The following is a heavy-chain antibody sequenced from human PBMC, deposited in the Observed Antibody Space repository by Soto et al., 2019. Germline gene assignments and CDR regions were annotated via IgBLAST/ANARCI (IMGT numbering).Heavy chain of an antibody. V-gene: IGHV4-34*01. CDR2: INHSGST. J-gene: IGHJ6*02. Sequence: QVQLQQWGAGLLKPSETLSLTCAVYGGSGGSFSGYYWSWIRQPPGKGLEWIGEINHSGSTNYNPSLKIRVTISVYTSKNPFPLKLSPVTAADTAVYYCARHNYDSSGYYHYYYGMDVWGQGTTVTVSS. CDR3: ARHNYDSSGYYHYYYGMDV. D-gene: IGHD3-22*01. CDR1: GGSGGSFSGYY.